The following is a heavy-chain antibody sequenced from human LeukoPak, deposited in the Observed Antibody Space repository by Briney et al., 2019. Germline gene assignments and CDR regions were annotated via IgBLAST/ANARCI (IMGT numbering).Heavy chain of an antibody. D-gene: IGHD3-10*01. V-gene: IGHV4-59*08. CDR3: ARYGSGRQPIDY. Sequence: SETLSLTCTVSGGSISSYYWSWIRQPPGKGLEWIGYIYYSGSTNYNPSLKSRVTISVDTSKNQFSLRLSSVTAADTAVYYCARYGSGRQPIDYWGQGTLVTVSS. J-gene: IGHJ4*02. CDR2: IYYSGST. CDR1: GGSISSYY.